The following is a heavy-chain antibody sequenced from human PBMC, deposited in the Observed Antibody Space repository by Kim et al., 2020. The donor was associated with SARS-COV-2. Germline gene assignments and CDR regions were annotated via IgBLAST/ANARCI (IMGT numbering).Heavy chain of an antibody. J-gene: IGHJ6*02. CDR3: ARNAGSATSYYYYYHMDV. Sequence: GESLKISCKGSGYSFTNYWIVWVRLMPGQGLEWMWIIHPGDSDTRYSPSFQGQVTISADKSIATTFLQWSSLRASDTAIYYCARNAGSATSYYYYYHMDVWCQGTPVTVSS. CDR1: GYSFTNYW. D-gene: IGHD5-12*01. CDR2: IHPGDSDT. V-gene: IGHV5-51*01.